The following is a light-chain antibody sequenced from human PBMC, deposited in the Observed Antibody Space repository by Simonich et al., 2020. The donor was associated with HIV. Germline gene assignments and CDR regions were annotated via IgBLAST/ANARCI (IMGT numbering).Light chain of an antibody. J-gene: IGKJ3*01. CDR3: QQRSNWPPT. CDR2: GAS. Sequence: EILMTQSPATLSVSPGERATLSCRTSQSVASTLAWYQQKPGQAPRLLIYGASSRATGIPARFSGSGFGTEFTLTISSMQSEDFAVYYCQQRSNWPPTFGPGTKVDIK. CDR1: QSVAST. V-gene: IGKV3-15*01.